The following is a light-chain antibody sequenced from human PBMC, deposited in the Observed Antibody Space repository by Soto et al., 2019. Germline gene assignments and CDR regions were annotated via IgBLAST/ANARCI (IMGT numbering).Light chain of an antibody. CDR2: AEY. V-gene: IGKV1-39*01. J-gene: IGKJ1*01. CDR1: QSISSY. CDR3: QNSYSTPWK. Sequence: DVQVTHAPSSVSPSLGDRVTITVRASQSISSYLNWYQQKPGKAHKLLIYAEYSLKSGVKSRFSGSGYGTDLTLNISSMQTEDFATYYCQNSYSTPWKFGKGNQVDIK.